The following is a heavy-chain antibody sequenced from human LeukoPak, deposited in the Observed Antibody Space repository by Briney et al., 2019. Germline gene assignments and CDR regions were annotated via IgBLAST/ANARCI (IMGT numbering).Heavy chain of an antibody. CDR1: GYTFTTYH. J-gene: IGHJ4*02. D-gene: IGHD3-10*01. V-gene: IGHV1-18*01. Sequence: ASVNVSCKASGYTFTTYHINWVRQAPGQGLEWMGRIYAYNGNTNYEQKLQGRVIMTTDTSTSTVYIELRSLRSDDTAVYYCARGGRGIFDYWGEGTLVTVSS. CDR3: ARGGRGIFDY. CDR2: IYAYNGNT.